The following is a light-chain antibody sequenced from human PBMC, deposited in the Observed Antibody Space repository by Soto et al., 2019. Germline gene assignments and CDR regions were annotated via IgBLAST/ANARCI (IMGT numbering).Light chain of an antibody. V-gene: IGLV2-14*03. CDR3: GSYTSSSTYV. CDR2: RVT. CDR1: SSDVGGYNY. J-gene: IGLJ1*01. Sequence: QSALTQPASVSGSPGQSITISCTGTSSDVGGYNYVSWYQQHPGKAPILMIYRVTDLPSGVSNRFSASKSGNTASLTISGLRAEDEADYYCGSYTSSSTYVFGTGTKVTVL.